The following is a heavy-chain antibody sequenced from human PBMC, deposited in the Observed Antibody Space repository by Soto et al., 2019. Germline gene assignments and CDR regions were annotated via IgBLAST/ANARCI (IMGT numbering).Heavy chain of an antibody. CDR3: ARDYIAVHGY. D-gene: IGHD6-19*01. CDR2: INPNSGGT. V-gene: IGHV1-2*04. Sequence: GASLKVSCKSSGYTFTGYYIHWVRQAPGQGLEWMGWINPNSGGTNYAQKFQGWVTMTRDTSISTAYMELSRLRSDDTAVYYCARDYIAVHGYWGQGTLVTVSS. CDR1: GYTFTGYY. J-gene: IGHJ4*02.